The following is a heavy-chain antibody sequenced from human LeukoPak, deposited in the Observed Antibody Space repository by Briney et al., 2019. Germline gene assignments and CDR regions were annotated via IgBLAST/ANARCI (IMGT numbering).Heavy chain of an antibody. Sequence: ASVKVSCKASGYSFTVYYIHWVRQAPGQGLEWMGGIIPIFGTANYAQKFQGRVTITTDESTSTAYMELSSLRSEDTAVYYCARGLVVVAATGWIAFDYWGQGTLVTVSS. J-gene: IGHJ4*02. CDR2: IIPIFGTA. D-gene: IGHD2-15*01. CDR3: ARGLVVVAATGWIAFDY. V-gene: IGHV1-69*05. CDR1: GYSFTVYY.